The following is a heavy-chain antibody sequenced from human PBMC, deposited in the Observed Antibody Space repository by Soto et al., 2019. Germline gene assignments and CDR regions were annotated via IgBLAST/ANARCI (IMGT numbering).Heavy chain of an antibody. Sequence: SETLSLTCAVSGDSMSSSDYYWGWIRQPPGKGLEWIGSIYYSGSTYYNPSLQSRVAISVDTSKNQFSPKLKSVTAADTAIYYCARRTVNIRTFYSGLKTHCFYYRAQRAPVPVSS. D-gene: IGHD6-19*01. CDR3: ARRTVNIRTFYSGLKTHCFYY. V-gene: IGHV4-39*01. CDR2: IYYSGST. CDR1: GDSMSSSDYY. J-gene: IGHJ4*02.